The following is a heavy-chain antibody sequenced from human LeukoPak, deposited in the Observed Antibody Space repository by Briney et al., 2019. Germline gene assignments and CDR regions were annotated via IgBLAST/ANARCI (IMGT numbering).Heavy chain of an antibody. J-gene: IGHJ4*02. D-gene: IGHD2-2*01. Sequence: SQTLSLTCSVSGGSVSSGSSSWTWIRRPAGKGLEWIGRIYPSGFTNYNPSLKSRVTISIDTSKNQLSLKLSSVTAVDTAVYYCASPIYCNSTSCSEYWGQGTLVTVSS. V-gene: IGHV4-61*02. CDR3: ASPIYCNSTSCSEY. CDR1: GGSVSSGSSS. CDR2: IYPSGFT.